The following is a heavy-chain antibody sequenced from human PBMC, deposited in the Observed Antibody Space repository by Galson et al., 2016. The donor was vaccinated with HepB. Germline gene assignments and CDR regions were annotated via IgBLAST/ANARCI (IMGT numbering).Heavy chain of an antibody. J-gene: IGHJ4*02. Sequence: SLRLSCAASGFTFSNYAMSWVRQAPGKGLEWVSGISESGGTTYDTDSLKGCFTISRDNSRNMLFLQMTSMRAEDTAVYYCAKDRYDSSGARYDYWGQGTLVTVSS. CDR2: ISESGGTT. CDR3: AKDRYDSSGARYDY. D-gene: IGHD3-22*01. V-gene: IGHV3-23*01. CDR1: GFTFSNYA.